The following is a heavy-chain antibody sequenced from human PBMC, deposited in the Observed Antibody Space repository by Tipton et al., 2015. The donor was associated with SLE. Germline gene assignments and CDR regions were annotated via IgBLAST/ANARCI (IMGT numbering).Heavy chain of an antibody. D-gene: IGHD3/OR15-3a*01. CDR2: INHSGST. CDR1: GGSFSGYY. V-gene: IGHV4-34*01. J-gene: IGHJ2*01. Sequence: TLSLTCAVYGGSFSGYYWSWIRQPPGKGLEWIGEINHSGSTNYNPSLKSRVTISVDTSKNQFSLKLSSVTAADTAVYYCARGGLDWYFDLWGRGTLVTVSS. CDR3: ARGGLDWYFDL.